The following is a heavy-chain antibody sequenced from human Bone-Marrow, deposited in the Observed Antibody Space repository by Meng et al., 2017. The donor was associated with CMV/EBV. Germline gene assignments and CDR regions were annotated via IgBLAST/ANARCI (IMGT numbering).Heavy chain of an antibody. CDR3: AKVASSGWYDYYFDY. Sequence: GESLKISCAASGFTFSSYSMNWVRQAPGKGLEWVSSISSSSSYIYYAGSVKGRFTISRDNAKNSLYLQMNSLRAEDTAVYYCAKVASSGWYDYYFDYWGQGTLVTVSS. J-gene: IGHJ4*02. CDR2: ISSSSSYI. V-gene: IGHV3-21*01. D-gene: IGHD6-19*01. CDR1: GFTFSSYS.